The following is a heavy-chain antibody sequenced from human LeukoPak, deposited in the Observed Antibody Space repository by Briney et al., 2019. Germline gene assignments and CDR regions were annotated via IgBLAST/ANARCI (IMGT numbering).Heavy chain of an antibody. V-gene: IGHV3-33*06. CDR2: IWHDGSSQ. CDR1: GFTFDHYA. J-gene: IGHJ5*01. D-gene: IGHD4-11*01. Sequence: PGGSLRLSCVASGFTFDHYAMHWVRQAPGKGPEWVAVIWHDGSSQYYADSVKGRFTISRDNSMKTLYLQMNSLRVEDTAVYYCAKDAQRGFDYSNSLESWGQGTLVTVSS. CDR3: AKDAQRGFDYSNSLES.